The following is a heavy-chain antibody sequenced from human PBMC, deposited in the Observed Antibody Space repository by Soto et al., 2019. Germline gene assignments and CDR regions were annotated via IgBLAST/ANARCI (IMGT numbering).Heavy chain of an antibody. D-gene: IGHD5-18*01. J-gene: IGHJ4*02. Sequence: SVTVSCKTSGGTFSRYAISWVRQAPGQGLEWMGGIIPIFGTANYAQKFQGRVTITADESTSTAYMELSSLRSEDTAVYYCATSYGDTAMDPGNYWGQGTLVTVSS. CDR1: GGTFSRYA. V-gene: IGHV1-69*13. CDR3: ATSYGDTAMDPGNY. CDR2: IIPIFGTA.